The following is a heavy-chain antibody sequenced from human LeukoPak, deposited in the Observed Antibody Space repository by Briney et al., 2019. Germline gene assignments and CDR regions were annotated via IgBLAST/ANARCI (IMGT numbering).Heavy chain of an antibody. D-gene: IGHD3-3*01. J-gene: IGHJ5*02. CDR2: TYYSGST. Sequence: SETLSLTCTVSGGSISSYYWGWIRQPPGKGLEWIGYTYYSGSTNYNPSLKSRVTISVDTSKNQFSLKLSSVTAADTAVYYCARGLLNYDFWSGFDPWGQGTLVTVSS. CDR3: ARGLLNYDFWSGFDP. CDR1: GGSISSYY. V-gene: IGHV4-59*01.